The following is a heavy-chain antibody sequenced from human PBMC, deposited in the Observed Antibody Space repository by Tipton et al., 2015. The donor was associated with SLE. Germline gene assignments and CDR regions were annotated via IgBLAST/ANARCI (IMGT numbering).Heavy chain of an antibody. CDR1: GFTFSSYA. CDR2: ISYDGSNK. J-gene: IGHJ6*02. V-gene: IGHV3-30*04. D-gene: IGHD1/OR15-1a*01. CDR3: AKRPGWNNNYAYYYGMDV. Sequence: RSLRLSCAASGFTFSSYAMHWVRQAPGKGLGWVAGISYDGSNKYYADSVKGRFTISRDNSKNTLYLQMNNLRAEDTAVYYCAKRPGWNNNYAYYYGMDVWGQGTTVTVSS.